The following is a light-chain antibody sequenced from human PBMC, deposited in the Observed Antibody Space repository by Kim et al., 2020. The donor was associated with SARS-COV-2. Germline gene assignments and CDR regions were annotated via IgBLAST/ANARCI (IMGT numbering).Light chain of an antibody. V-gene: IGKV3-15*01. J-gene: IGKJ1*01. CDR1: QSISSN. Sequence: SVPPGDSATLSCRASQSISSNVAWYQQKPGQAPRLLIYDASTRATGIPARFSGGGSGTEFTLTISSLQSEDFAIYYCQQYNNFRTFGQGTKVDIK. CDR3: QQYNNFRT. CDR2: DAS.